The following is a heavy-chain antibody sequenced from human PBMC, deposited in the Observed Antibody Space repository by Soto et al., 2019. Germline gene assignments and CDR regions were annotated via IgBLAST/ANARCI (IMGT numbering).Heavy chain of an antibody. V-gene: IGHV3-30-3*01. CDR2: ISYDGSNK. Sequence: QVQLVESGGGVVQPGRSLRLSCAASGFTFSSYAMHWVRQAPGKGLEWVAVISYDGSNKYYADSVKGRFTISRDNSKNTLYLQMNSLRADDTAVYYCARDMDVWGQGTTVTVSS. CDR3: ARDMDV. J-gene: IGHJ6*02. CDR1: GFTFSSYA.